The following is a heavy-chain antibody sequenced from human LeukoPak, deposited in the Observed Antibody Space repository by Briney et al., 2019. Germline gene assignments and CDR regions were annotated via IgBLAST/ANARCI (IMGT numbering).Heavy chain of an antibody. CDR3: ATTGNFYDMDV. J-gene: IGHJ6*03. D-gene: IGHD1-1*01. CDR1: GFAFISTS. CDR2: SSTVTGNI. Sequence: AGGSLRLSCAASGFAFISTSIHWVRQAPGKGLEWLSYSSTVTGNIYYADSVKGRFTISRDNAKSSLYLQMSSLRAEDTALYFCATTGNFYDMDVWGKGTTVTVSS. V-gene: IGHV3-48*04.